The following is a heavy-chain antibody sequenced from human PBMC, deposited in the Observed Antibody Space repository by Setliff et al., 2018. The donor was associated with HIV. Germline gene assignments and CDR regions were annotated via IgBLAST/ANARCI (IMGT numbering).Heavy chain of an antibody. V-gene: IGHV1-2*02. CDR2: INPNSGDT. J-gene: IGHJ4*02. D-gene: IGHD3-22*01. Sequence: GASVKVSCKAYGYIFSDYYIHWVRQAPGQGLEWMGWINPNSGDTKYSERFRGRVTMTRDTSMGALFMELRSLTSADTAVYYCGREVVIAAIGSLDLWGQGTLVTVSS. CDR3: GREVVIAAIGSLDL. CDR1: GYIFSDYY.